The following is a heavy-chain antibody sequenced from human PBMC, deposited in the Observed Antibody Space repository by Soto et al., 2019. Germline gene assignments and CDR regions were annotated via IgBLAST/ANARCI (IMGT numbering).Heavy chain of an antibody. CDR1: GFTFSSYA. Sequence: EVQLLESGGGLVQPGGSLRLSCAASGFTFSSYAMSWVRQAPGKGLEWVSSITSSGGSTYFADSVKGRFTISRDNSKNTLYLQLNSLRAEDTAVYYCTNGPLITGDSWGQGTLVTVSS. CDR3: TNGPLITGDS. D-gene: IGHD3-22*01. J-gene: IGHJ5*01. CDR2: ITSSGGST. V-gene: IGHV3-23*01.